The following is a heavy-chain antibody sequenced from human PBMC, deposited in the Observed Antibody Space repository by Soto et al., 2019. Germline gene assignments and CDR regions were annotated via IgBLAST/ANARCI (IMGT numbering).Heavy chain of an antibody. V-gene: IGHV3-23*01. CDR1: GFTFSSYA. CDR2: MSGSGGST. D-gene: IGHD1-26*01. J-gene: IGHJ3*02. CDR3: AKEWSYSYAFDI. Sequence: GSLRLSCAASGFTFSSYAMSWVRQAPGKGLEWVSAMSGSGGSTYYADSVKGRFTISRDNSKNTLYLQMNSLRAEDTAVYYCAKEWSYSYAFDIWGQGTMVTVSS.